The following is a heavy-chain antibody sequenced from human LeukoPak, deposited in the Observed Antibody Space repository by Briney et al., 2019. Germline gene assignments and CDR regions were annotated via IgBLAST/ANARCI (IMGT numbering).Heavy chain of an antibody. V-gene: IGHV1-18*01. CDR2: ISAYNGNT. Sequence: ASVKVSCKASGYTFTSYGIGWVRQAPGQGLEWMGWISAYNGNTNYAQKLQGRVTMTTDTSTSTAYMELRSLRSDDTAVYYCASSPPHYYDSSGYYYHWGQGTLVTVSS. D-gene: IGHD3-22*01. CDR1: GYTFTSYG. J-gene: IGHJ5*02. CDR3: ASSPPHYYDSSGYYYH.